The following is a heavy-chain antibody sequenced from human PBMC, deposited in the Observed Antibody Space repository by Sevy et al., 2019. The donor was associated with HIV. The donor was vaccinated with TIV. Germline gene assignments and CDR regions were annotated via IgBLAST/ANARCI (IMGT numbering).Heavy chain of an antibody. J-gene: IGHJ4*02. CDR1: GGTFSSYG. D-gene: IGHD2-15*01. Sequence: ASVKVSCKASGGTFSSYGISWVRQAPGQGLEWMGGIIPILGTVNYAQKFQGRVTITADESTKTAYMELSSLRSDDTAVYYCARDRLIFGSGPPDSWGQGTLVTVSS. V-gene: IGHV1-69*13. CDR2: IIPILGTV. CDR3: ARDRLIFGSGPPDS.